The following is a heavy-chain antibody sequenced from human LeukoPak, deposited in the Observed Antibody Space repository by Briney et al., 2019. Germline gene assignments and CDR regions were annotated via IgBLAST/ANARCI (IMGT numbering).Heavy chain of an antibody. V-gene: IGHV3-23*01. CDR1: QLTFSSYA. D-gene: IGHD2-21*01. CDR2: ISGSGGST. CDR3: AKDFRIGYSAHFDY. J-gene: IGHJ4*02. Sequence: PGGSLRLSCAASQLTFSSYAMSWVRQAPGKGLEWVSGISGSGGSTYYADSVKGRFTISRDNSKSTLYLQMDSLRGEDTAVYYCAKDFRIGYSAHFDYWGQGALVTVSS.